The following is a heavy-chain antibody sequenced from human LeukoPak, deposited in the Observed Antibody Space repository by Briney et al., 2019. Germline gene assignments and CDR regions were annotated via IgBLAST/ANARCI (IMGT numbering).Heavy chain of an antibody. CDR2: ISAYNGNT. V-gene: IGHV1-18*01. J-gene: IGHJ4*02. CDR1: GYTFTSYG. Sequence: ASVKVSCKASGYTFTSYGISWVRQAPGQGLEWMGWISAYNGNTNYAQKLQGRVTMTTDTSTSTAYMELRSLRSDDTAVYYCAREGSGWYSLGDYFDYWGQGTLVTVSS. CDR3: AREGSGWYSLGDYFDY. D-gene: IGHD6-19*01.